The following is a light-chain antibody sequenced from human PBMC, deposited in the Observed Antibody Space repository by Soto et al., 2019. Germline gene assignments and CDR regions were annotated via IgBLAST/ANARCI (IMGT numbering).Light chain of an antibody. CDR2: DAS. Sequence: EIVLTQSPATLSLSPGERATLSCRASQSVNTYLAWYQQKPGQAPRVLIYDASDRATGIPARFSGNGSGTDFTLTISSLEPEDSAVYYCQRRGDWPLYTFGQGTKLEIK. V-gene: IGKV3-11*01. CDR3: QRRGDWPLYT. J-gene: IGKJ2*01. CDR1: QSVNTY.